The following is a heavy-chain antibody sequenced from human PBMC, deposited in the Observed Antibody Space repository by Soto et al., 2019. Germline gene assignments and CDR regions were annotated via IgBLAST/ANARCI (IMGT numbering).Heavy chain of an antibody. D-gene: IGHD6-13*01. J-gene: IGHJ4*02. CDR1: GFTFSSHA. Sequence: GGSLRLSCVVAGFTFSSHAMSWVRQPPGKGLEWVSGISASGGDTYHANSVKGRFTISRDISNNTLYLRMNSLRAEDTAVYYCARLHSSSWNYFDYWGRGTLVTVSS. CDR3: ARLHSSSWNYFDY. V-gene: IGHV3-23*01. CDR2: ISASGGDT.